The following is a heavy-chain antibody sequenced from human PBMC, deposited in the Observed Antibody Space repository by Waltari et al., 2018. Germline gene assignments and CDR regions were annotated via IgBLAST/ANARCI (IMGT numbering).Heavy chain of an antibody. CDR3: ARDLTMIAPVIYYFDY. CDR2: ISAYNGNT. V-gene: IGHV1-18*01. Sequence: QVQLVQSGAEVKKPGASVKVSCTASGYTFTCYGISWVRQPPGQGLEWMGWISAYNGNTNYAQKLQGRVTMTTDTSTSTAYMELRSLRSDDTAVYYCARDLTMIAPVIYYFDYWGQGTLVTVSS. J-gene: IGHJ4*02. D-gene: IGHD3-22*01. CDR1: GYTFTCYG.